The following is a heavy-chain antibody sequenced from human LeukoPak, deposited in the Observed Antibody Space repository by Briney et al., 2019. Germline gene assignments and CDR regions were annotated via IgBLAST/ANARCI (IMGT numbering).Heavy chain of an antibody. J-gene: IGHJ4*02. CDR2: IDIGGGST. D-gene: IGHD4/OR15-4a*01. Sequence: GGSLRLSCATSGFTFNRHAMCWVRHAPGKGLEWVSSIDIGGGSTYYADSVKGRFTISRDNSKNTLYLQMHSLRAEDTALYFCANEVRPNDYWGRGTLVNVSS. V-gene: IGHV3-23*01. CDR1: GFTFNRHA. CDR3: ANEVRPNDY.